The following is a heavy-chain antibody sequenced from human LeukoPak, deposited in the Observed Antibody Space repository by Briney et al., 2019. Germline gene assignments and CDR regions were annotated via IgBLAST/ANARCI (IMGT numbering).Heavy chain of an antibody. CDR2: INGDGSTT. V-gene: IGHV3-74*01. J-gene: IGHJ4*02. CDR3: ARQQYSSPEY. CDR1: GFTFSSYW. Sequence: GGSLRLSCAAFGFTFSSYWMHWVRQAPGKGLLWVSRINGDGSTTNYADSVKGRFTISRDNAKNTLYLQMNSLRAEDTAVYYCARQQYSSPEYWGQGTLVTVSS. D-gene: IGHD6-6*01.